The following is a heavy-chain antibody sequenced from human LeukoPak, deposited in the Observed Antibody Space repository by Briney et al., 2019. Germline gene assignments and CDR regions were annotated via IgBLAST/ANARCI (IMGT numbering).Heavy chain of an antibody. CDR2: ISGSGGST. Sequence: GGSLTLSCAASGFTFSSYAMSWVRQAPGKGLEWVSAISGSGGSTYYADSVKGRFTISRDNSKNTLYLQMNSLRAEDTAVYYCAKSRYNSGWQEPVFDYWGQGTLVTVSS. D-gene: IGHD6-19*01. V-gene: IGHV3-23*01. CDR1: GFTFSSYA. J-gene: IGHJ4*02. CDR3: AKSRYNSGWQEPVFDY.